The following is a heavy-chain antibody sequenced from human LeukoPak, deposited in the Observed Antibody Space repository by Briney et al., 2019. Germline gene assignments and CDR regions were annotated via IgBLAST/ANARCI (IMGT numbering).Heavy chain of an antibody. CDR2: IYYSGST. J-gene: IGHJ4*02. CDR3: ARSLDILTGYYRGAFDY. V-gene: IGHV4-59*06. CDR1: GGSISSYY. Sequence: SETLSLTCTVSGGSISSYYWSWIRQHPGKGLEWIGYIYYSGSTYYNPSLKSRVTISVDTSKNQFSLKLSSVTAADTAVYYCARSLDILTGYYRGAFDYWGQGTLVTVSS. D-gene: IGHD3-9*01.